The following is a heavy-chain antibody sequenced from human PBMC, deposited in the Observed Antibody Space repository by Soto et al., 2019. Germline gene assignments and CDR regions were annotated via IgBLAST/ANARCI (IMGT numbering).Heavy chain of an antibody. CDR2: LYHGGSS. Sequence: PSETLSRTCTVSGYSISSGVYWGWIRQPPGRGLGCIGILYHGGSSYYNPSPKSRVTISLDTSKNHFSLRLSSVTTADTAVYYCARVKYYYGVDVWGQG. V-gene: IGHV4-38-2*02. J-gene: IGHJ6*02. CDR3: ARVKYYYGVDV. CDR1: GYSISSGVY.